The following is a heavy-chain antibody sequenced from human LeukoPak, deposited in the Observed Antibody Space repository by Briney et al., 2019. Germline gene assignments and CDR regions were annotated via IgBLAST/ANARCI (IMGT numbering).Heavy chain of an antibody. CDR1: GGSFSANY. D-gene: IGHD5-24*01. CDR2: INDHGST. Sequence: SETLSLTCAVHGGSFSANYWSWVRQPPGKGLEWVGEINDHGSTNYSPSLKSRVTISVDTSKKWFSLKLISVTAADTAVYYCASARWDFWGQGVLVTVSS. CDR3: ASARWDF. J-gene: IGHJ4*02. V-gene: IGHV4-34*01.